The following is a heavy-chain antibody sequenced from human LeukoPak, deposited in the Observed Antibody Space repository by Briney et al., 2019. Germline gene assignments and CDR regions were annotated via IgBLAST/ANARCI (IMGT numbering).Heavy chain of an antibody. CDR1: GGSISSYY. Sequence: SETLSLTCTVSGGSISSYYWSWIRQPPGKGLEWIGYIYYSGSTNYNPSLKRRVTISVDTSKNLFYLKLSSVTAADTAVYYCARGSHCTNGVCPYYYYYMDVWGKGTTVTVSS. V-gene: IGHV4-59*01. J-gene: IGHJ6*03. CDR3: ARGSHCTNGVCPYYYYYMDV. CDR2: IYYSGST. D-gene: IGHD2-8*01.